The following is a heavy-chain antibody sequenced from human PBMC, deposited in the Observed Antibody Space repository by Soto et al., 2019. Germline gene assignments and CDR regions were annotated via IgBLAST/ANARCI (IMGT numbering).Heavy chain of an antibody. CDR3: AGFVVPASRNSDFDY. CDR1: GISVSTSDYY. V-gene: IGHV4-39*01. CDR2: IYYSGST. D-gene: IGHD2-15*01. J-gene: IGHJ4*02. Sequence: RLPETLSLTCTVSGISVSTSDYYWGWVRQPPGKGLDWIGNIYYSGSTFYNPSLRSRVTLSVDTSKNQFSLRLNSVTAADTAVYFCAGFVVPASRNSDFDYWGQGTLVTVSS.